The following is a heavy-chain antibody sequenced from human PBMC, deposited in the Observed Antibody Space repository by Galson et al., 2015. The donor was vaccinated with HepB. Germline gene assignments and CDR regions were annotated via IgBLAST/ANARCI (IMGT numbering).Heavy chain of an antibody. CDR3: ARAPTLTGSADY. V-gene: IGHV1-46*03. CDR1: GSTFTRYY. Sequence: SVKVSCKASGSTFTRYYIHWVRQAPGQGLEWMGIINPSGDGASYAEKFQGRVTMTRDTSTNTVYMELSSLRSEDTAVYYCARAPTLTGSADYWGQGTLVTISS. CDR2: INPSGDGA. D-gene: IGHD3-9*01. J-gene: IGHJ4*02.